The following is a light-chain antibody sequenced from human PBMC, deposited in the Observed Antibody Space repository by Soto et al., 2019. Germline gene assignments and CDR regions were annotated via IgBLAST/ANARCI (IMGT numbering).Light chain of an antibody. CDR2: GGS. V-gene: IGKV3-20*01. Sequence: EIVLAQSPGTRSLSPGERATLSCRASQSVGSSYLAWYQQKPGQAPRLLISGGSSRATGIPDRFSGSGSGTDFTLTISRLEPEDFAVYYCQQYGDSRTFGQGTKVEIK. J-gene: IGKJ1*01. CDR3: QQYGDSRT. CDR1: QSVGSSY.